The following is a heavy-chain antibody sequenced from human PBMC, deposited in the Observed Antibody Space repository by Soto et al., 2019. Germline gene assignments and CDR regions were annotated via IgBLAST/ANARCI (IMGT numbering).Heavy chain of an antibody. CDR1: GFTFRSYG. D-gene: IGHD5-18*01. CDR3: AKGSDVDTAMVTAFDY. V-gene: IGHV3-23*01. CDR2: ISGSGGST. Sequence: PGGSLRLSCAASGFTFRSYGMSWVRQAPGKGLEWVSAISGSGGSTYYADSVKGRFTISRDNSKNTMYLQMNSLRAEDTAVYYCAKGSDVDTAMVTAFDYWGQGALVTVSS. J-gene: IGHJ4*02.